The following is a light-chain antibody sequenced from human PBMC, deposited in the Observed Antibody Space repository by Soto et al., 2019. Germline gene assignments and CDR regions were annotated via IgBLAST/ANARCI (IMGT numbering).Light chain of an antibody. CDR3: QQYYSYPRT. CDR2: AAS. CDR1: QGISSY. Sequence: ALRMTQSPSSFSASTGDRVTITCRASQGISSYLAWYQQKPGKAPKLLVYAASTLQSGVPSRSSGSGSGTDFTLTISCLQSEDFATYYCQQYYSYPRTFGQGTKVDIK. J-gene: IGKJ1*01. V-gene: IGKV1-8*01.